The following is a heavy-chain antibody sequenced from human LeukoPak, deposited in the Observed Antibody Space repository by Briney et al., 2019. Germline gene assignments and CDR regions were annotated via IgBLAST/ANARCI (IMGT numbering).Heavy chain of an antibody. D-gene: IGHD3-22*01. J-gene: IGHJ4*02. CDR2: ISYDGSNE. CDR1: GFTFSSYS. CDR3: ARDRVYGSSYYDALDY. V-gene: IGHV3-30-3*01. Sequence: GGSLRLSCAASGFTFSSYSMHWVRQAPGKGLEWAAVISYDGSNEYYADSVKGRFTISRDNSKNTLFLQMNSLRAEDTAVYYCARDRVYGSSYYDALDYWGQGTLVTVSS.